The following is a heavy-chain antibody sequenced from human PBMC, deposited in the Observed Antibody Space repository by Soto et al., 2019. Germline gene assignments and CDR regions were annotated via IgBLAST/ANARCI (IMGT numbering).Heavy chain of an antibody. CDR1: GFTFSSYG. D-gene: IGHD2-2*01. V-gene: IGHV3-33*01. CDR2: IWYDGSNK. J-gene: IGHJ6*02. Sequence: PGGSLRLSCAASGFTFSSYGMHWVRQAPGKGLEWVAVIWYDGSNKYYADSVKGRFTISRDNSKNTLYLQMNSLRAEDTAVYYCARDRLGWDIVVVPAALYGMDVWGQGTTVTVSS. CDR3: ARDRLGWDIVVVPAALYGMDV.